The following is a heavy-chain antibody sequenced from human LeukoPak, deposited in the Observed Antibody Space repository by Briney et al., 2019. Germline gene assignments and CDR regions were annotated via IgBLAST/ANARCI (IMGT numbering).Heavy chain of an antibody. CDR3: ARLGDHYHWNLDP. D-gene: IGHD3-10*01. CDR1: GFTIATKY. V-gene: IGHV3-53*01. J-gene: IGHJ2*01. CDR2: IYSGATT. Sequence: GVSLRLSCAASGFTIATKYMNGVRQAPGKAREGVSIIYSGATTYYGDFGRGRFTISRDTSNNTVPLKMNRPRAEETALYFCARLGDHYHWNLDPWGRGNLVTVSS.